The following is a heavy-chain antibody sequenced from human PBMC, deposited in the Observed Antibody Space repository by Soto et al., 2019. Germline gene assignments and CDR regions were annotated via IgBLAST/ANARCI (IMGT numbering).Heavy chain of an antibody. CDR2: ISSSGSTI. V-gene: IGHV3-11*01. CDR1: GVNCSDYY. D-gene: IGHD3-9*01. Sequence: GRSLRLCYAAAGVNCSDYYMSWIRQAPGKGLEWVSYISSSGSTIYYADSVKGRFTISRDNAKSSLYLQMNSLRAEDTAVYYCARDSYDILTGYFYYMDVWGKGTTVTVSS. J-gene: IGHJ6*03. CDR3: ARDSYDILTGYFYYMDV.